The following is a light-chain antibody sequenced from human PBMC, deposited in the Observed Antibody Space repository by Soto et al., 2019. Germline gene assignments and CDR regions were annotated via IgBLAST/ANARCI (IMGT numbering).Light chain of an antibody. J-gene: IGKJ4*02. CDR1: QDISSW. Sequence: DIQLTQSPSPVSASAGDRVTITCPASQDISSWLAWFQQRPGRAPNLLIYAASTMQSGVPARFSGSGSGTVFTLTTSSLQSEDFGVYYCQQASNLPLTFGGGTKVDIK. CDR2: AAS. V-gene: IGKV1-12*01. CDR3: QQASNLPLT.